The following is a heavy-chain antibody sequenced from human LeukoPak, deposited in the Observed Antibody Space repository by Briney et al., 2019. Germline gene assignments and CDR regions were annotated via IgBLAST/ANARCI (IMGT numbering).Heavy chain of an antibody. Sequence: GGSLRLSCAASGFTFSSYSMNWVRQAPGKGLEWVSSISSGSSYIYYADSVKGRFTISRDNAKNSLYLQMNSLRAEDTAVYYCATTGRGLVYYFDYWGRGALVTVSS. D-gene: IGHD3-10*01. J-gene: IGHJ4*02. CDR1: GFTFSSYS. V-gene: IGHV3-21*01. CDR2: ISSGSSYI. CDR3: ATTGRGLVYYFDY.